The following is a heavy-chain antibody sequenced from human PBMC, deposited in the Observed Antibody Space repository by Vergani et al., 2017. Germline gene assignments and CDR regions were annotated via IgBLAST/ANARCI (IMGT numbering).Heavy chain of an antibody. CDR3: AKAGGVPAAPFFDS. Sequence: EVQLEESGGHVVQPGGSLKLSCATSGFTFDDYAMIWVRQVPGKGLEWVCLINWNGFSTYYADSVKGRFTVSRDNNKSSLFLQMTSLSAEDTAFYYCAKAGGVPAAPFFDSWGQGTLVTVSS. CDR1: GFTFDDYA. J-gene: IGHJ4*02. V-gene: IGHV3-43D*04. D-gene: IGHD2-2*01. CDR2: INWNGFST.